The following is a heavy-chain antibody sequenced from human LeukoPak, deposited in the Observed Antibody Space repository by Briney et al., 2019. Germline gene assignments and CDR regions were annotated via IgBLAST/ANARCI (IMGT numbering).Heavy chain of an antibody. CDR1: GYTFTSYG. CDR3: ARDHPGRATAENWFDP. J-gene: IGHJ5*02. D-gene: IGHD1-26*01. Sequence: ASVKVSCKASGYTFTSYGISWVRQAPGQGLEWMGWISAYNGNTNYAQKLQGRVTMTTDTSTSTDYMELSSLRSEDTAVYYCARDHPGRATAENWFDPWGQGTLVTVSS. CDR2: ISAYNGNT. V-gene: IGHV1-18*01.